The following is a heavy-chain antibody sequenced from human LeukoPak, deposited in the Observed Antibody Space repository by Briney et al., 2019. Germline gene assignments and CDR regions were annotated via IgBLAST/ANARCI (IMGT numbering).Heavy chain of an antibody. CDR3: AREASGYYSFDY. V-gene: IGHV3-21*01. J-gene: IGHJ4*02. D-gene: IGHD3-22*01. CDR1: GFTFSNYS. CDR2: ITSSSSYI. Sequence: PGGSLRLSCAASGFTFSNYSMNWVRQAPGKGLEWVSSITSSSSYIYYADSVKGRFTISRDNAKNSLYLQMNSLRAEDTAMYYCAREASGYYSFDYWGQGTLVTVSS.